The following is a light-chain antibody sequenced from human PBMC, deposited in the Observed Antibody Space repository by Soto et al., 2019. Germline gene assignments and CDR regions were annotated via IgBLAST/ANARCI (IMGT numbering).Light chain of an antibody. CDR2: KAS. V-gene: IGKV1-5*03. CDR1: QTISSW. CDR3: QHYNSYSEA. J-gene: IGKJ1*01. Sequence: IQSNKSPSTLSGSVGDRATITCRASQTISSWLAWYQQKPGKAPKLLIYKASTLKSGVPSRFSGSGSGTEFTLTISSLKPDDFASYYCQHYNSYSEAFGQGTKVDIK.